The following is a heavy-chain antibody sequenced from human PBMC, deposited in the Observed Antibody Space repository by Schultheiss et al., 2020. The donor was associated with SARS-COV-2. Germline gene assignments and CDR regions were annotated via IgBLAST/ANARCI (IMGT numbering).Heavy chain of an antibody. CDR3: ARGAGVILKTEFDF. CDR1: GFTFSSYT. Sequence: GGSLRLSCAASGFTFSSYTMNWVRQAPGKGLEWVASITSSSSSMYYADSMKGRFTISRDNAENSLYLQMNSLRAEDTAVYYCARGAGVILKTEFDFWGQGTLVTVSS. D-gene: IGHD4-23*01. CDR2: ITSSSSSM. V-gene: IGHV3-21*06. J-gene: IGHJ4*02.